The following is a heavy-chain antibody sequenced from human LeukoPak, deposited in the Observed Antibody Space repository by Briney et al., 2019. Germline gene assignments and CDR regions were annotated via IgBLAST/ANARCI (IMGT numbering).Heavy chain of an antibody. CDR3: ARAFLVGYSPEEYFFDY. J-gene: IGHJ4*02. V-gene: IGHV4-4*02. CDR2: IYHLGTT. Sequence: PSGTLSLTCSVSGGSLSSSNWWSWVRPPPGKGLESIGEIYHLGTTIYNPSLKSRVTISIDKSKNQFSLKLHSVTAADTAVYYCARAFLVGYSPEEYFFDYWGQGTLVTVSS. CDR1: GGSLSSSNW. D-gene: IGHD2-15*01.